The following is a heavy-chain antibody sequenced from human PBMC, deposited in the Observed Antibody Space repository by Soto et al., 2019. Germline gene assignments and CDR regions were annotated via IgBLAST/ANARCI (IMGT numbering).Heavy chain of an antibody. CDR1: GGSIIRGGYY. J-gene: IGHJ4*02. D-gene: IGHD3-22*01. CDR3: AREVAVDSSGYYVDY. Sequence: SETLSLTCTVSGGSIIRGGYYWIWIRQHPGKGLEWIGYIYYSGSTYYNPSLKSRVTISVDTSKNQFSLKLSSVTAADTAVYYCAREVAVDSSGYYVDYWGQGTLVPVSS. V-gene: IGHV4-31*03. CDR2: IYYSGST.